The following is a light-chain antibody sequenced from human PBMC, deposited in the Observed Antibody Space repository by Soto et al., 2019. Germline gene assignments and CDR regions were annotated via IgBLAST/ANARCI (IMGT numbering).Light chain of an antibody. CDR2: ENI. J-gene: IGLJ3*02. Sequence: QSVLTQPASVSGSPGQSITISCIGTSSDVGAYDLVSWYQQHPGTAPRLIIYENIRRPSTIASRFSGSKSGNTASLTISGLRAEDEANYHCCSYAGNRIFMFGGGTKLTVL. CDR3: CSYAGNRIFM. V-gene: IGLV2-23*01. CDR1: SSDVGAYDL.